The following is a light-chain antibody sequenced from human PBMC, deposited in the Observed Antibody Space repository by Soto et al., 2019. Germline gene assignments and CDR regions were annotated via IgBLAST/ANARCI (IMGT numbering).Light chain of an antibody. Sequence: QSALTQPDSVSGSPGQSITISCTGTSSDVGGYNYVSWYQQHPGRAPKLIIYDVSNRPSGVSKRFSGSKSGNTASLTISGLQAEDEADYYCISYTSISTLIFGGGTKLTVL. CDR3: ISYTSISTLI. CDR2: DVS. V-gene: IGLV2-14*03. CDR1: SSDVGGYNY. J-gene: IGLJ2*01.